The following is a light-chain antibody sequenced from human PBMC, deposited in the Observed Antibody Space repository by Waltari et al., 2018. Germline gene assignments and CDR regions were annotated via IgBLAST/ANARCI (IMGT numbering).Light chain of an antibody. CDR3: QQYNDYPYT. CDR2: KAS. J-gene: IGKJ2*01. Sequence: IQLTQSPSTLSASVGDRVTITCRASQSVGTWLAWYQQNPGAAPNLLFYKASILESGVPSRFSGSGSGTEVTLTISSLQPDDFAVYYCQQYNDYPYTFGRGTKREIK. CDR1: QSVGTW. V-gene: IGKV1-5*03.